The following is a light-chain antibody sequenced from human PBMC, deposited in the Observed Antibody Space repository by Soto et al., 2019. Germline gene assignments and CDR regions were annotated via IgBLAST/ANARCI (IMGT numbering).Light chain of an antibody. CDR3: GAWDSSLMGVV. CDR2: DNK. V-gene: IGLV1-51*01. CDR1: SSNVGNNY. J-gene: IGLJ2*01. Sequence: QSVLTQPPSVSAAPGQKVTISCSGSSSNVGNNYVSWYQQVPGTAPKLLIYDNKKRPSGIPDRFSGSKSATSATLDITALQTGDEADYYCGAWDSSLMGVVFGGGTKVTVL.